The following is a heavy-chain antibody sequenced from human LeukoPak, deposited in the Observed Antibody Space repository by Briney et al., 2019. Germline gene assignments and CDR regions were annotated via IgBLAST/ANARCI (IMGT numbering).Heavy chain of an antibody. J-gene: IGHJ4*02. CDR2: ISSSSSYI. D-gene: IGHD5-18*01. Sequence: GGSLRLSCAASGFTFSSYSMNWVRQAPGKGLEWVSSISSSSSYIYCADSVKGRFTISRDNAKNSLYLQTNSLRAEDTAVYYCATTPTAMGKFLFDSWGQGNLVTVSS. V-gene: IGHV3-21*01. CDR1: GFTFSSYS. CDR3: ATTPTAMGKFLFDS.